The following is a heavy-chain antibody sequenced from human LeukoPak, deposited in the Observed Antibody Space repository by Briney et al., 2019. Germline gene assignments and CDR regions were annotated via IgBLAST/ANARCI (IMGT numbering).Heavy chain of an antibody. CDR3: AREYSGSYYAFDY. CDR1: GFTFSDYY. D-gene: IGHD1-26*01. V-gene: IGHV3-11*01. CDR2: ISSSGSTI. J-gene: IGHJ4*02. Sequence: GGSLRLSCAASGFTFSDYYMSWLRQAPGKGLEWVSYISSSGSTIYYADSVKGRFTISRDNAKNSLYLQMNSLRAEDTAVYYCAREYSGSYYAFDYWGQGTLVTVSS.